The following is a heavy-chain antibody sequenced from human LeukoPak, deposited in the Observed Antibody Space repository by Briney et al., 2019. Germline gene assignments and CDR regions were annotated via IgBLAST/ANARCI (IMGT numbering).Heavy chain of an antibody. J-gene: IGHJ3*02. D-gene: IGHD3-10*01. CDR2: IYYSGST. CDR1: GGSISSYY. CDR3: ARPVVRGVIGAFDI. Sequence: SETLSLTCSVSGGSISSYYWSWIRQPPGKGLEWIGYIYYSGSTNYNPSLKSRVTISVDTSKNQFSLKLSSVTAADTAVYYCARPVVRGVIGAFDIWGQGTMVTVSS. V-gene: IGHV4-59*08.